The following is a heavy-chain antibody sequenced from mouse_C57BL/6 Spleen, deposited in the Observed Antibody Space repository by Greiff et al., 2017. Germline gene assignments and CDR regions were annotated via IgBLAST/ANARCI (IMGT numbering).Heavy chain of an antibody. CDR3: TRGGLGYDYHCFDY. J-gene: IGHJ2*01. D-gene: IGHD2-4*01. CDR1: GYTFTDYE. CDR2: IDPETGGT. V-gene: IGHV1-15*01. Sequence: VQLQQSGAELVRPGASVTLSCKASGYTFTDYEMHWVKQTPVHGLEWIGAIDPETGGTAYNQKFKGQAILTADISSSKAYMELRSLTSEDSAVYYCTRGGLGYDYHCFDYWGQGTTLTVSS.